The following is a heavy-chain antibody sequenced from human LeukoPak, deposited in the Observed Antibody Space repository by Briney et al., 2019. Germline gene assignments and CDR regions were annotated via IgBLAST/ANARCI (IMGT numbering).Heavy chain of an antibody. CDR1: GDSFSYFY. D-gene: IGHD6-13*01. Sequence: SETLSLTCTVSGDSFSYFYWSWIRQPPGKGLEWSEYIYNSGSTNYSPSLKSRVTISLDTSKNQFSLKLSSVTAADTAVYYCARGVVAAAGRTFDFWGQGTLVTVSS. J-gene: IGHJ4*02. CDR2: IYNSGST. V-gene: IGHV4-59*01. CDR3: ARGVVAAAGRTFDF.